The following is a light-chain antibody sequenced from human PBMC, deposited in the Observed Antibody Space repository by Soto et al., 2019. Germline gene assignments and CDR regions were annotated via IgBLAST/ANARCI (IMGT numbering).Light chain of an antibody. CDR1: QSVSGN. CDR3: QQYHNWPPLT. Sequence: EIVMTQSPATLSVSPGERATLSCRASQSVSGNLAWYQQKPGQAPRLLIYGASTRATGIPASFSGSGSGTEFTLTISSLQSEDFAVYYCQQYHNWPPLTFGQGTKLEIK. V-gene: IGKV3-15*01. J-gene: IGKJ2*01. CDR2: GAS.